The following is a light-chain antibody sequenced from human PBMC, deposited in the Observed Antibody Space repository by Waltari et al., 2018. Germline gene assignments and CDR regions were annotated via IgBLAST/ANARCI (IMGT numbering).Light chain of an antibody. CDR1: KLGAKY. V-gene: IGLV3-1*01. CDR3: QVWDSTTAHVV. CDR2: QHT. Sequence: SYELTQPPSVSVSPGQTANITCSGDKLGAKYACWYQQKPGQSPVLVMFQHTKRPSGIPERFSGSSSGNTATLTIRGTQAMDEADYYCQVWDSTTAHVVFGGGTKLTVL. J-gene: IGLJ2*01.